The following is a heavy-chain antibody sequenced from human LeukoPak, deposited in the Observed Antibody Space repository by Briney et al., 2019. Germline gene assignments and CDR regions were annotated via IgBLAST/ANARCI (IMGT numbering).Heavy chain of an antibody. J-gene: IGHJ5*02. CDR3: ARDRGGVGGNWLDP. CDR2: ISPTTNYI. D-gene: IGHD2-8*02. Sequence: GGSLRLSCAASGFAFSAYSMNWVRQAPGKGLEWVSSISPTTNYIRSADSVKGRFTISRDNAKDSLYLQMNSLRADDTAVYYCARDRGGVGGNWLDPWGRGTLVTVSS. CDR1: GFAFSAYS. V-gene: IGHV3-21*01.